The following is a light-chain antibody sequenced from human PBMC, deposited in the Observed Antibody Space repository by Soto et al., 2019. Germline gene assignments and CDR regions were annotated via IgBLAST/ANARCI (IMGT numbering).Light chain of an antibody. J-gene: IGLJ3*02. CDR1: RSNIGSNS. CDR2: SQS. Sequence: QSVLTQPPSASGTPGQRVTISCSGSRSNIGSNSVNSYQKHPGTAPKLLIYSQSQRPSGVPDRISGAKSGTSVTLAISGLQAEDEATYYCAVWDDSLNEVVFVGGTKLTVL. V-gene: IGLV1-44*01. CDR3: AVWDDSLNEVV.